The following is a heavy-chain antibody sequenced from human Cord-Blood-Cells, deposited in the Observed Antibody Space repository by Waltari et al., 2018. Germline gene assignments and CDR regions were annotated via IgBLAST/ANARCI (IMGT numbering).Heavy chain of an antibody. D-gene: IGHD2-15*01. Sequence: QVQLVEAGGGVVQPGRSLRLSCAASGFTFSSYAMHWVRQAPGKGLEWVAVISNDGSNKYYADSVKGRFTISRDNSKNTLYLQMNSLRAEDTAVYYCARPGYCSGGSCNYWGQGTLVTVSS. CDR3: ARPGYCSGGSCNY. J-gene: IGHJ4*02. V-gene: IGHV3-30-3*01. CDR1: GFTFSSYA. CDR2: ISNDGSNK.